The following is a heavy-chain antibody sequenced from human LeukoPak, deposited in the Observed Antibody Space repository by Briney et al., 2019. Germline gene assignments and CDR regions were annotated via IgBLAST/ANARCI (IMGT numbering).Heavy chain of an antibody. D-gene: IGHD3-16*02. CDR2: IKQDGSEK. Sequence: GGSLRLSCAASGFTFSSYWMSWVRQAPGKGLEWVANIKQDGSEKYYVDPVKGRFTISRDNAKNSLYLQMNSLRAEDTAVYYCARDIAYYDYVWGSYPLYYFDYWGQGTLVTVSS. V-gene: IGHV3-7*01. CDR3: ARDIAYYDYVWGSYPLYYFDY. J-gene: IGHJ4*02. CDR1: GFTFSSYW.